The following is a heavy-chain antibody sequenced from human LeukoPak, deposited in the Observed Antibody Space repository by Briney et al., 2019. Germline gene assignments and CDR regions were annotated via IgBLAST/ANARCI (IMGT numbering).Heavy chain of an antibody. V-gene: IGHV4-59*01. D-gene: IGHD5-18*01. CDR3: AREGAGSYGFRYIDV. CDR1: GGSMTNYY. Sequence: SETLSLTCTVSGGSMTNYYWTWIRQPPGEGLEWLAYIFYYGSTNYNPSLESRLTLTVDTSKNQFSLKLSSVTAADTAVYYCAREGAGSYGFRYIDVWGKGTTVTVS. CDR2: IFYYGST. J-gene: IGHJ6*03.